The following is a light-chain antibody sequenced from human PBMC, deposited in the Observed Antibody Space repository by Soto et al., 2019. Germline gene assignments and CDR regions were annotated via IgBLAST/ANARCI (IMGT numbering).Light chain of an antibody. Sequence: QSVLTQPPSASGSPGQSVTISCTGAGTDVGQYNYVPWYQQHPGKAPKLLIHHVSRRPSGVPGRFSGSKSGNTASLTVSGLQTEDEADYYCSSYGGFNNVLFGGGTKLTVL. CDR2: HVS. J-gene: IGLJ2*01. CDR1: GTDVGQYNY. CDR3: SSYGGFNNVL. V-gene: IGLV2-8*01.